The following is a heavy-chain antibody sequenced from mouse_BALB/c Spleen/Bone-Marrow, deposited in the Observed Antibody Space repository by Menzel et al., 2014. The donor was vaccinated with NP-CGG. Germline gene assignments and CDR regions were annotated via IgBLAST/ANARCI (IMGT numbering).Heavy chain of an antibody. D-gene: IGHD2-4*01. J-gene: IGHJ3*01. Sequence: VKLMESGPGLVAPSQSLSITCTVSGFSLTSYGVHWVRQPPGKGLEWLGVIWAGGSTNYNSALMSRLSISKDNSKSRVFLKMNSLQTDDTAMYYCAREPSTMITTGFAYWGQGTLVTVSA. CDR3: AREPSTMITTGFAY. CDR1: GFSLTSYG. CDR2: IWAGGST. V-gene: IGHV2-9*02.